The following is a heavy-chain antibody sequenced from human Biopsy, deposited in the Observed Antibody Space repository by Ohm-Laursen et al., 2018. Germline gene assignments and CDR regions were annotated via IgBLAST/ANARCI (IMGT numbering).Heavy chain of an antibody. CDR1: GFTFSNYG. Sequence: SLRLSCTASGFTFSNYGMQWVRQAPGKGLEWVSVISYDGINIHYVDSVKGRFTISRDNVKNSLYLETNSLTPEDTAVYHCAREGAYADFRFPYYNGMDVWGQGTTVTVPS. D-gene: IGHD4-17*01. V-gene: IGHV3-30*03. J-gene: IGHJ6*02. CDR2: ISYDGINI. CDR3: AREGAYADFRFPYYNGMDV.